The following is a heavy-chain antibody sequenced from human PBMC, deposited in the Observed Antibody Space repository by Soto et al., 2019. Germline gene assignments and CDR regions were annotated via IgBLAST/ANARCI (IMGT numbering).Heavy chain of an antibody. J-gene: IGHJ4*02. Sequence: SGPTLVNPTQTLTLTCTFSGFLLRTSGVGVGWIRQPPGKALEWLALMYLNDDKRYSPSLXXMLTITKDTSKNQVVLTMTNMDPVYTATYYCAHRRPDYYDSSGSLDYWGQGTLVTVSS. V-gene: IGHV2-5*01. D-gene: IGHD3-22*01. CDR1: GFLLRTSGVG. CDR3: AHRRPDYYDSSGSLDY. CDR2: MYLNDDK.